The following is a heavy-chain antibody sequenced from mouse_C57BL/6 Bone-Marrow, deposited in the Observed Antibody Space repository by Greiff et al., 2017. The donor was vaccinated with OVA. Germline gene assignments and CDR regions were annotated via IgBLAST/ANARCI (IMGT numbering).Heavy chain of an antibody. D-gene: IGHD2-1*01. Sequence: VQLQQSGAELVRPGASVKLSCTASGFNIKDYYMHWVKQRPEQGLEWIGWIDPDNGDTEYASKFQGKATITADTTSNTAYLQLSSLTSEDTAVYYCTSYGNFDYWGQGTTLTVSS. CDR1: GFNIKDYY. CDR3: TSYGNFDY. V-gene: IGHV14-4*01. J-gene: IGHJ2*01. CDR2: IDPDNGDT.